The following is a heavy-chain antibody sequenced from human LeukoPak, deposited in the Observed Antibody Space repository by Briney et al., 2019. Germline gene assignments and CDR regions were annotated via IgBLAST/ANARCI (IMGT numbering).Heavy chain of an antibody. CDR1: GFTFSDYY. V-gene: IGHV3-53*01. CDR2: LYSGGRT. Sequence: PGGSLRLSCAASGFTFSDYYMSWVRQAPGKGLEWVSVLYSGGRTYYADSVKGRFTISRDNSKNTLYLQMNSLRAEDTAVYYCASLYSYGMDVWGQGTTVTVSS. D-gene: IGHD2-2*02. J-gene: IGHJ6*02. CDR3: ASLYSYGMDV.